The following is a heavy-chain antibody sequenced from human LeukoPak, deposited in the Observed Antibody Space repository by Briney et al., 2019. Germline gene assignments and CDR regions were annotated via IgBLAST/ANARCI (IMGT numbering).Heavy chain of an antibody. Sequence: SETLSLTCTVSGGSISSSSYYWGWIRQPPGKGLEWIGSIYYSGSTYYNPSLKSRVTISVDTSKNQFSLKLSSVTAADTAVYYCATKKRYSSSSPFDYWGQGTLVTVSS. CDR1: GGSISSSSYY. CDR2: IYYSGST. J-gene: IGHJ4*02. D-gene: IGHD6-6*01. V-gene: IGHV4-39*01. CDR3: ATKKRYSSSSPFDY.